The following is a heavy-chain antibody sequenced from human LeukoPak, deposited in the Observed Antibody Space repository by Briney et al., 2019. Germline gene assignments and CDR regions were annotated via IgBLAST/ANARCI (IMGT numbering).Heavy chain of an antibody. J-gene: IGHJ4*02. CDR3: ARRMETRGSFDY. CDR1: GFTFSTYW. CDR2: VNSDGTIT. D-gene: IGHD5-12*01. V-gene: IGHV3-74*01. Sequence: GGSLRLSCAASGFTFSTYWMHWVRQAPGKGLVWVSRVNSDGTITNYADSVKGRFTISRDNAKNTQYLQMNSLRAEDTGVYYCARRMETRGSFDYWGQGTLVTVSS.